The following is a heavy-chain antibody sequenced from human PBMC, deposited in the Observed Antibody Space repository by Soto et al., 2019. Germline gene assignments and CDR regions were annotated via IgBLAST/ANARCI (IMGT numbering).Heavy chain of an antibody. CDR2: IYYSGNT. CDR1: AGSITSSSYY. J-gene: IGHJ4*02. V-gene: IGHV4-39*07. Sequence: PSETLSLTCTVSAGSITSSSYYWGWIRQPPGKGLEWIGSIYYSGNTYYTPSLKSRVTISVDTSKNQFSLKLRSVTAADTSVYYCARANYFESSGPFDYWGPGTLVTVSS. CDR3: ARANYFESSGPFDY. D-gene: IGHD3-22*01.